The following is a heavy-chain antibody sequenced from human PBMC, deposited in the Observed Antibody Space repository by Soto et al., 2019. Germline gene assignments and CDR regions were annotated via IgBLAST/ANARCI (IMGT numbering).Heavy chain of an antibody. V-gene: IGHV4-34*01. CDR1: GGSFSGYY. CDR3: ARRPHLNYYDSSGPTWYFDY. J-gene: IGHJ4*02. Sequence: SETLSLTCAVYGGSFSGYYWSWIRQPPGKGLEWIGEINHSGSTNYNPSLKSRVTISVDTSKNQFSLKLSSVTAADTAVYYCARRPHLNYYDSSGPTWYFDYWGQGTLVTVSS. CDR2: INHSGST. D-gene: IGHD3-22*01.